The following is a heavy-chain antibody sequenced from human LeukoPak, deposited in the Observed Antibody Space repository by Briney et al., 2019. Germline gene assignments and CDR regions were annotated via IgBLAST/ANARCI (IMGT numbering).Heavy chain of an antibody. Sequence: SETLSLTCAVYGGSFSGYYWSWIRQPPGKGLEWIGEINHSGSTNYNPSLKSRVTISVDTSKNQFSLKLSSVTAADTAVYYCARGGIAVAGLDYWGQGTLVTVSS. J-gene: IGHJ4*02. CDR3: ARGGIAVAGLDY. D-gene: IGHD6-19*01. V-gene: IGHV4-34*01. CDR1: GGSFSGYY. CDR2: INHSGST.